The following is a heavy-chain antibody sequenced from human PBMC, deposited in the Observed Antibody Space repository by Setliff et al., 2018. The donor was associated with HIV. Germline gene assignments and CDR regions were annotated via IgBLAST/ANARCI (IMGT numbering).Heavy chain of an antibody. J-gene: IGHJ6*02. D-gene: IGHD1-26*01. CDR3: GRSPSENGFGRWVDV. Sequence: SETLSLTCTVSGGSISSGSYYWSWIRQPAGKGLEWIGSIYHSGSTYYNPSLKSRVTISVDKSNNHFSLRVTSVNAAATAVYFCGRSPSENGFGRWVDVWGQGTTVTVSS. CDR1: GGSISSGSYY. CDR2: IYHSGST. V-gene: IGHV4-39*07.